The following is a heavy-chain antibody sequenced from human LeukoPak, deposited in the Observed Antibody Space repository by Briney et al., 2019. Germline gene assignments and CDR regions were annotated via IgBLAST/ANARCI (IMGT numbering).Heavy chain of an antibody. Sequence: GGSLRLSCAASGFIVSSNYMSWVRQAPGKGLEWVSILYSDGSTFYYADSVKGRFTISRDRSKNTLHLQMNSLRADDTAIYYCAGDVRGGALDIWGQGTMVTVSS. D-gene: IGHD1-26*01. CDR2: LYSDGST. J-gene: IGHJ3*02. CDR1: GFIVSSNY. V-gene: IGHV3-53*01. CDR3: AGDVRGGALDI.